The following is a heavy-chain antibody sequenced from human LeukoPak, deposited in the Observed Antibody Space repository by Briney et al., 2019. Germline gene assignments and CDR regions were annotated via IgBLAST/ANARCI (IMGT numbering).Heavy chain of an antibody. J-gene: IGHJ4*02. CDR2: INPNSGGT. CDR3: ARGGEYSRSASTY. D-gene: IGHD6-6*01. CDR1: GYTFTVYY. V-gene: IGHV1-2*02. Sequence: ASVKVSCKASGYTFTVYYMHWVRQAPGQGLEWMGWINPNSGGTNYAKKFQGRVTVTRDTSISTAYMELSTLRSDDTAVYYCARGGEYSRSASTYWGQGSLVTVSS.